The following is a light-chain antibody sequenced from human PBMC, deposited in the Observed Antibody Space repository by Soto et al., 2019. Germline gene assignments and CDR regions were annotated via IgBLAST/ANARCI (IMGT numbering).Light chain of an antibody. CDR1: SSDVGGYNY. CDR2: EVN. V-gene: IGLV2-14*01. Sequence: QSALTQPASVSGSPGQSITISCTGTSSDVGGYNYVSWYQQHPGKAPKLMIYEVNNRHSGVSNRFSGSKSGNTASLTISGLQAEDEADYYCSSYTSSSTWVFGGGTKLTVL. CDR3: SSYTSSSTWV. J-gene: IGLJ3*02.